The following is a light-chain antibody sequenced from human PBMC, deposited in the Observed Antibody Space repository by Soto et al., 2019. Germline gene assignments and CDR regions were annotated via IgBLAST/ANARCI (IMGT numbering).Light chain of an antibody. Sequence: SALTQPASVSGSPGQSITISCTGTSTDVGSYNLVSWYQQHPGKAPKLMIYEGSKRPSGVSNRFSGSKSGNTASLTISGLQAEDEADYYCCSYAGSSIFVLFGGGTKLTVL. CDR3: CSYAGSSIFVL. CDR2: EGS. V-gene: IGLV2-23*01. CDR1: STDVGSYNL. J-gene: IGLJ2*01.